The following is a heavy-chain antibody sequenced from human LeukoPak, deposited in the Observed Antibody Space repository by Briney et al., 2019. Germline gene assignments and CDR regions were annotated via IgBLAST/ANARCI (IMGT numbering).Heavy chain of an antibody. CDR1: GFTFSGSA. V-gene: IGHV3-73*01. D-gene: IGHD4-11*01. CDR3: TRYSVGFHY. Sequence: PGGSLRLSCAASGFTFSGSAMHWVRQASGKGLEWVGRIRSKANSYATAYAASVKGRFTISRDDSKNTAYLQMNSLQTEDTAVYYFTRYSVGFHYWGQGTLVTVSS. J-gene: IGHJ4*02. CDR2: IRSKANSYAT.